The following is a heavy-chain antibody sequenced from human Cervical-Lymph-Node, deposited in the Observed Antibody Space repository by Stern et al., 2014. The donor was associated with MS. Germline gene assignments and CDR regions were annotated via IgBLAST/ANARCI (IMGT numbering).Heavy chain of an antibody. CDR3: ARDFEFQLQCD. V-gene: IGHV4-4*02. Sequence: QLQLQESGPGLVKPSGTLSLTCAVSGGSISSDNWWSWVRQPPGKGLEWIGEVYHSGSANYNPSLKSRFTMSVDKSKNQFSLRLTSVTAADTAVYYCARDFEFQLQCDWGQGALVTVSS. CDR2: VYHSGSA. D-gene: IGHD2-2*01. J-gene: IGHJ4*02. CDR1: GGSISSDNW.